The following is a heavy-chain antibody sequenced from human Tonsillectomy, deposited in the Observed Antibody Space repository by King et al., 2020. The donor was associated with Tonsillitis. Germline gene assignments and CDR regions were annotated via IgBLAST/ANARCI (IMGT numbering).Heavy chain of an antibody. CDR3: EGGGRSSSSFDY. CDR1: GFTFSSYG. Sequence: VQLVESGGGVVQPGGSLRLSCAASGFTFSSYGMHWVRQAPGKGLEWVAFIRYDGSNKYYADSVKGRFTISRDNSKNTLYLQMNSLRAEDTAVYYCEGGGRSSSSFDYWGQETLVTVSS. CDR2: IRYDGSNK. V-gene: IGHV3-30*02. D-gene: IGHD6-6*01. J-gene: IGHJ4*02.